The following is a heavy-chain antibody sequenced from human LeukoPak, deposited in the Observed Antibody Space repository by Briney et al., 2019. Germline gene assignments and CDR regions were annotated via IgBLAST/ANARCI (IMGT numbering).Heavy chain of an antibody. CDR1: GFTVSSNY. CDR2: IYSGGST. V-gene: IGHV3-53*01. D-gene: IGHD3-16*01. Sequence: QSGGSLRLSCAASGFTVSSNYMSWVRQAPGKGLEWVSVIYSGGSTYYADSVKGRFTISRDNSKNTLYLQMNSLRAEDTAVYYCARDYNNGVLLVSGNGNWFDPWGQGTLVTVSS. J-gene: IGHJ5*02. CDR3: ARDYNNGVLLVSGNGNWFDP.